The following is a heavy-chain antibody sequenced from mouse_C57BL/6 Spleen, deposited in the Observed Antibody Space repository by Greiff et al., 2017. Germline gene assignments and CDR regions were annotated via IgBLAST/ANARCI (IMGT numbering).Heavy chain of an antibody. Sequence: EVKLMESGGGLVKPGGSLKLSCAASGFTFSDYGMHWVRQAPEKGLEWVAYISSGSSTIYYADTVKGRFTISRDNAKNNLFQQMTSLRSEDTAMYYCARYDPDYWGQGTSVTVSS. D-gene: IGHD2-3*01. CDR1: GFTFSDYG. CDR2: ISSGSSTI. CDR3: ARYDPDY. J-gene: IGHJ4*01. V-gene: IGHV5-17*01.